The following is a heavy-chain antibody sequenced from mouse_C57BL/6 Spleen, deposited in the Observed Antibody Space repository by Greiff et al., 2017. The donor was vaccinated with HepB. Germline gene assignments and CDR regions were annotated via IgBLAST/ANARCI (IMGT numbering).Heavy chain of an antibody. D-gene: IGHD2-1*01. CDR1: GYAFSSYW. V-gene: IGHV1-80*01. J-gene: IGHJ1*03. CDR3: ARGGSYGKYWYFDV. Sequence: QVQLQQSGAELVKPGASVKISCKASGYAFSSYWMNWVKQRPGKGLEWIGQIYPGDGDTNYNGKFKGKATLTADKSSSTAYMQLSSLTSEDSAVYFCARGGSYGKYWYFDVWGTGTTVTVSS. CDR2: IYPGDGDT.